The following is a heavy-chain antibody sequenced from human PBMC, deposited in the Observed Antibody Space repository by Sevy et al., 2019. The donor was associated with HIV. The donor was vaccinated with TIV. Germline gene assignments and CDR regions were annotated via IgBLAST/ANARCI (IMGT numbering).Heavy chain of an antibody. D-gene: IGHD6-19*01. Sequence: GGSLRLSCAASEFTFSSYWMSWVRQAPGKGLEWVANIKQDGSEKYYVYSVKGRFTISRDNAKNSLYLQMNSLRAEDTAVYYCARVGGWQVGSLDNWFDPWGQGTLVTVSS. CDR3: ARVGGWQVGSLDNWFDP. CDR2: IKQDGSEK. CDR1: EFTFSSYW. J-gene: IGHJ5*02. V-gene: IGHV3-7*03.